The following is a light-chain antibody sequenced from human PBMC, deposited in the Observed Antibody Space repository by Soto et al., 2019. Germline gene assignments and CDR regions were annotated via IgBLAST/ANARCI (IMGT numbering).Light chain of an antibody. V-gene: IGKV1-39*01. CDR2: SAS. CDR1: RSVNRY. CDR3: QQSDTTPWA. J-gene: IGKJ1*01. Sequence: DIQMTQSPSSLSASVGDRVTITCRASRSVNRYLNWYQQKPGKAPKLLISSASSLQGGVPSRFSGSGSGTEFTLTIDGLQPDDLATYFCQQSDTTPWAFGQGTKVEI.